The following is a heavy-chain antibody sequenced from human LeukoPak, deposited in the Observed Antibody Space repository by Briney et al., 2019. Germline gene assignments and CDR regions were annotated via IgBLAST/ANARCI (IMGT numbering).Heavy chain of an antibody. CDR2: IWYDGSNK. J-gene: IGHJ5*02. V-gene: IGHV3-33*06. CDR3: AKDLGDNWFDP. CDR1: GFTFSSYG. Sequence: GGSLRLSCAASGFTFSSYGMHWVRQAPGKGLEWMAVIWYDGSNKYYADSVKGRFTISRDNSKNTLYLQMNSLRAEDTAVYYCAKDLGDNWFDPWGQGTLVTVSS.